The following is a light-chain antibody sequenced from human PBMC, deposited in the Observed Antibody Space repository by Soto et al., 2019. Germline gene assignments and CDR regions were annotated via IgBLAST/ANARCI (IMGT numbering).Light chain of an antibody. Sequence: DIQMTQSPSSLSASVGDRDTITCRASQGTSSWLAWYQQKPEKAPKSLIYAASSLHSGVPSRFIGSGSGTDFTLTISSLQTEDFETYDGEEYNSHPITCGLGTLLEIK. CDR1: QGTSSW. CDR3: EEYNSHPIT. CDR2: AAS. V-gene: IGKV1D-16*01. J-gene: IGKJ5*01.